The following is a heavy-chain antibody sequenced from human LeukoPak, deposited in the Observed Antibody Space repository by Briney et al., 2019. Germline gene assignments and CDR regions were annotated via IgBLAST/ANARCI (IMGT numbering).Heavy chain of an antibody. CDR3: ARGHTAMAMGYFDY. J-gene: IGHJ4*02. Sequence: DSVKGRFTIPGDNSKNTLYLQMNSLRAEDTAVYYCARGHTAMAMGYFDYWGQGTLVTVSS. V-gene: IGHV3-30*01. D-gene: IGHD5-18*01.